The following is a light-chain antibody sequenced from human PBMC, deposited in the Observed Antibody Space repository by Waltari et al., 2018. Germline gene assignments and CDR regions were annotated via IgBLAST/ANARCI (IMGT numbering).Light chain of an antibody. CDR3: QQYGSPPLT. V-gene: IGKV3-20*01. CDR2: DTS. J-gene: IGKJ4*01. CDR1: QSVSRNY. Sequence: EIVLTQPPGTLSLSPGERATFSCRASQSVSRNYLSWYQQKRGQPPRLLIYDTSSRATGIPARFSGRGSGTDFTLTISSLEPEDFAVYYCQQYGSPPLTFGGGTKVEIK.